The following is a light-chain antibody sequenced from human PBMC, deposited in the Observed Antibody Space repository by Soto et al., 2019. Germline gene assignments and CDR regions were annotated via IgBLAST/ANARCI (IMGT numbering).Light chain of an antibody. CDR2: WAS. CDR1: QSVLHSSRNKNH. J-gene: IGKJ1*01. Sequence: DIVMTQSPDFLAVSLGERATINCKSSQSVLHSSRNKNHLAWYQQKPGQPPKMIIYWASFRESGVPDRFSGSGSGTDFTLTISSLQAEDVAVYYCQQCYSVPWTFGQGTKVEIK. CDR3: QQCYSVPWT. V-gene: IGKV4-1*01.